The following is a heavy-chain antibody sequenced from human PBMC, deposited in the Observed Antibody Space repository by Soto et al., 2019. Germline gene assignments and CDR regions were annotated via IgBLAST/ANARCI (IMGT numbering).Heavy chain of an antibody. CDR3: ARHAYFYNGMDV. CDR1: GGSISRYH. CDR2: FYYSGST. J-gene: IGHJ6*02. V-gene: IGHV4-59*08. Sequence: QVQLQESGPGLVKPSETLSLICTVSGGSISRYHWSWIRQPPGKGLEWIGYFYYSGSTKYNPSLKSRVNISVDTSKNHFSLKLSAVTAADTAVYYCARHAYFYNGMDVWGQGTTVTVSS.